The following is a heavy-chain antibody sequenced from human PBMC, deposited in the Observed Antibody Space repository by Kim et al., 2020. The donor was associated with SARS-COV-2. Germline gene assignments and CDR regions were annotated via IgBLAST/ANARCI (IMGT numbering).Heavy chain of an antibody. V-gene: IGHV4-34*01. Sequence: SETLSLTCAVYGGSLGGVYWSWIRQPPGKGLEWIGEINHSGSTNSNPSLKSRVTISVDTSKNQFSLKLSSVTAADTAVYYCARGSEWKLDEGFYLWGQGTMVTVFS. CDR1: GGSLGGVY. CDR3: ARGSEWKLDEGFYL. J-gene: IGHJ3*01. CDR2: INHSGST. D-gene: IGHD1-26*01.